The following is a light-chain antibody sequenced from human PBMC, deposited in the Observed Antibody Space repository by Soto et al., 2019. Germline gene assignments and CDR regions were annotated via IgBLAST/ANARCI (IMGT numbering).Light chain of an antibody. J-gene: IGKJ1*01. Sequence: DIQMTQSPSTLSASVGDRVTITCRASQSINIWLAWYQQKAGKAPKLLIYDASTLESGVPSRFSGSGSRTEFTLIISSLHPYDFATYYCQEYNSWRGEWTFGQGTKVEIK. CDR3: QEYNSWRGEWT. CDR2: DAS. V-gene: IGKV1-5*01. CDR1: QSINIW.